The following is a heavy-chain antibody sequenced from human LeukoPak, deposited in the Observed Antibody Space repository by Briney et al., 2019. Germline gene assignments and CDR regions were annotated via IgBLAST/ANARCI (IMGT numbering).Heavy chain of an antibody. V-gene: IGHV4-38-2*02. CDR2: IYYSGST. Sequence: GLEWIGSIYYSGSTYYNPSLKSRVIISVDTSKNQLSLKLSSVTAADTAVYYCARDLTWFDPWGQGTLVTVSS. CDR3: ARDLTWFDP. J-gene: IGHJ5*02.